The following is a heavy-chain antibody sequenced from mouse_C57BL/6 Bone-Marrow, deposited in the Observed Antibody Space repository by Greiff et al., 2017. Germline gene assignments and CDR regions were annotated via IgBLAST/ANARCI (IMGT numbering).Heavy chain of an antibody. J-gene: IGHJ3*01. CDR2: IDPENGDT. CDR1: GFNIKDDY. Sequence: EVQLQQSGAELVRPGASVKLSCTASGFNIKDDYMHWVKQRPEQGLEWIGWIDPENGDTEYASKFQGKATITADTSSNTAYLQLSSLTSEDTAVYYCTIPLDDGYYTFAYWGQGTLVTVSA. D-gene: IGHD2-3*01. CDR3: TIPLDDGYYTFAY. V-gene: IGHV14-4*01.